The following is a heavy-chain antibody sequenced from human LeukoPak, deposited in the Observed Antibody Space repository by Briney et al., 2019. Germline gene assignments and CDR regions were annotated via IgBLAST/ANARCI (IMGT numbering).Heavy chain of an antibody. V-gene: IGHV3-7*03. CDR1: GFTFSSYA. CDR3: TRTVNSASDF. CDR2: INQNGGVK. Sequence: GGSLRLSCAASGFTFSSYAMHWVRQAPGKGLEWVATINQNGGVKYYVDSVKGRFTISRDNAKTSLFLQMNSLRIDDTAMYYCTRTVNSASDFWGQGTLVTVSS. D-gene: IGHD4-23*01. J-gene: IGHJ4*02.